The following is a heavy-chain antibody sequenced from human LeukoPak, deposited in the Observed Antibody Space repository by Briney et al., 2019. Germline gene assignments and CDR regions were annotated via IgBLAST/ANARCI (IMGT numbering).Heavy chain of an antibody. D-gene: IGHD3-3*01. J-gene: IGHJ6*03. V-gene: IGHV1-69*05. CDR2: IIPIFGTA. CDR1: GGTFSSYA. CDR3: ARDRNTKFWSGYYTPFYYYYYMDV. Sequence: SVKVSCEASGGTFSSYAISWVRQAPGQGLEWMGGIIPIFGTANYAQKFQGRVTITTDESTSTAYMELSGLRSEDTAVYYCARDRNTKFWSGYYTPFYYYYYMDVWGKGTTVTVSS.